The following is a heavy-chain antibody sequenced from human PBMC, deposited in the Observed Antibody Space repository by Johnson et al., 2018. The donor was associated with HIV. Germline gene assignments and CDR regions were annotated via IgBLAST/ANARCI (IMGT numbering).Heavy chain of an antibody. CDR2: IYSGGST. V-gene: IGHV3-66*02. D-gene: IGHD3-10*01. J-gene: IGHJ3*02. CDR1: SNY. CDR3: ARDWGVKGKGAFDI. Sequence: VQVVESGGGLVQPGGSLRLSCVGSSNYKSWVRQAPGKGLEWVSVIYSGGSTYYADSVKGRFTISRDTSKNMFYLQMNSLRAEDTALYYCARDWGVKGKGAFDIWGQGTMVTVSS.